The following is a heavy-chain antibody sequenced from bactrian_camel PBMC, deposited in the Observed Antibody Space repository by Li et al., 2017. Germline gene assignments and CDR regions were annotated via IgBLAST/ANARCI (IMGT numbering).Heavy chain of an antibody. J-gene: IGHJ4*01. Sequence: QVQLVESGGGSVQAGGSLRLSCVYEEDTYGSACMSWFRQAPGKEREGVAAIDTTDGSTTYADSVKGRFTISRDNAKKNLYLQMDLMKPEDTAMYYCAARRFPRIEHVTRDARLNVDEYNTWGQGPRSPSP. D-gene: IGHD1*01. CDR3: AARRFPRIEHVTRDARLNVDEYNT. V-gene: IGHV3S1*01. CDR1: EDTYGSAC. CDR2: IDTTDGST.